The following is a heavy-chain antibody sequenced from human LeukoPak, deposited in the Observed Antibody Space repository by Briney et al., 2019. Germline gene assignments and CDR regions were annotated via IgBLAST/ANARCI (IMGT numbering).Heavy chain of an antibody. D-gene: IGHD2-2*01. J-gene: IGHJ4*02. V-gene: IGHV1-18*01. CDR2: ISAYNGNT. CDR3: ARVRAYCTSTSCHDF. Sequence: ASVKVSCKASGYTFTSYGISWVRQAPGQGLEWMGWISAYNGNTNYAQKLQGRVTMTTDTSTSTAYMELRGLRSDDTAVYYCARVRAYCTSTSCHDFWGQGTLVTVSS. CDR1: GYTFTSYG.